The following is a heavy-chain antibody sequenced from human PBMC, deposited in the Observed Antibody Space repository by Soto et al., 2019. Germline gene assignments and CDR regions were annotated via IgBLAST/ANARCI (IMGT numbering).Heavy chain of an antibody. Sequence: GGSLRLSCAASGFTFSSYAMSWVRQAPGKGLEWVSAISGSGGSTYYADSVKGRFTISRDNSKNTLYLQMNSLRAEDTAVYYCAKEEGLYDYIWGSYRGAWIDIWGQGTMVTVSS. J-gene: IGHJ3*02. CDR1: GFTFSSYA. V-gene: IGHV3-23*01. CDR3: AKEEGLYDYIWGSYRGAWIDI. CDR2: ISGSGGST. D-gene: IGHD3-16*02.